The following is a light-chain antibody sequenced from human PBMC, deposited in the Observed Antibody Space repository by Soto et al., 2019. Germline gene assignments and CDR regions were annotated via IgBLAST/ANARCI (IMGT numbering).Light chain of an antibody. CDR1: SSDVGGYNY. CDR2: DVS. CDR3: SSYTSSSTRDV. J-gene: IGLJ1*01. V-gene: IGLV2-14*01. Sequence: QSALTQPASVSGSPGQSITISCTGTSSDVGGYNYVSWYQQHPGKAPKLMFYDVSNRPSGVSNRFSGSKSGNTASLTISGLQAEDEADYYCSSYTSSSTRDVFGTGTKLTVL.